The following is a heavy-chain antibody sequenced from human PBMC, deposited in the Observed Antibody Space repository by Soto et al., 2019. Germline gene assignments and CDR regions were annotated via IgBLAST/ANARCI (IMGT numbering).Heavy chain of an antibody. D-gene: IGHD4-17*01. Sequence: EVQLVESGGSLVQPGRSLRLSCVASGFTADDYALNWVRQAPGKGLEWVSGISSNSDTIHYADSVKGRFTISRDNAKNSLFLQMNSLRPEDTAVYYCAKDMKWGGMTTIHYFDSWGQGTLVTVSS. CDR1: GFTADDYA. J-gene: IGHJ4*02. CDR3: AKDMKWGGMTTIHYFDS. CDR2: ISSNSDTI. V-gene: IGHV3-9*02.